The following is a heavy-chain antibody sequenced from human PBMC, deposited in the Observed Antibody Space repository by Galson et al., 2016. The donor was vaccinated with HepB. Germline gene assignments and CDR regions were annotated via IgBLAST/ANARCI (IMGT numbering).Heavy chain of an antibody. V-gene: IGHV2-70*20. J-gene: IGHJ3*02. Sequence: PALVKPTQTLTLTCTFSGFSLSTTGMGVSWDRQPPGKALEWLALIDWDDDKYLRTSLKNRLTISKDTSKNQVVLTMTNMDPVDTATYYCARELNSSGAFDIWGPGTMVTVSS. CDR2: IDWDDDK. CDR3: ARELNSSGAFDI. D-gene: IGHD6-6*01. CDR1: GFSLSTTGMG.